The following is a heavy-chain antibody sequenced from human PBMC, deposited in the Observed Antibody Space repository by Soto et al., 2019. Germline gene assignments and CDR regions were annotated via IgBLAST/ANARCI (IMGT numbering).Heavy chain of an antibody. J-gene: IGHJ1*01. CDR1: GFTFSSYS. V-gene: IGHV3-21*01. CDR2: ISSSSSYI. CDR3: AALSSSWYFQH. Sequence: GSLRLSCAASGFTFSSYSMNWVRQAPGKGLEWVSSISSSSSYIYYADSVKGRFTISRDNAKNSLYLQMNSLRAEDTAVYYCAALSSSWYFQHWGQGTLVTVSS. D-gene: IGHD6-13*01.